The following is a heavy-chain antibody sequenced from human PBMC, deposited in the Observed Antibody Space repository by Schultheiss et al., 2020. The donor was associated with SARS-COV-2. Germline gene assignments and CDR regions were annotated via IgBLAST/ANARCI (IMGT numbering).Heavy chain of an antibody. V-gene: IGHV3-23*01. D-gene: IGHD1-26*01. CDR3: AKVEGYYYFDY. J-gene: IGHJ4*02. Sequence: GGSLRLSCAASGFTFTNYVMTWVRQAPGKGLEWVSDISGSGGSTHYADSVKGRFAISRDNSQNRMYLQISSLRAEDTAVYYCAKVEGYYYFDYWGQGTLVTVSS. CDR1: GFTFTNYV. CDR2: ISGSGGST.